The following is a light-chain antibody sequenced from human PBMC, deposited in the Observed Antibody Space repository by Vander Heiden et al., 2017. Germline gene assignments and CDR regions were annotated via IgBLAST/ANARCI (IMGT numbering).Light chain of an antibody. CDR1: QSVLYSSNNKNY. Sequence: DIVMTQSPHSLAVSLGERVTMNFKSSQSVLYSSNNKNYLTWYQQKPGQPPKLLLYWASTRESGVPDRFSGSGSGTDFTLTISSLQAEDVAVYYCQQYYTTPWTFGQGTKVEIK. CDR2: WAS. CDR3: QQYYTTPWT. J-gene: IGKJ1*01. V-gene: IGKV4-1*01.